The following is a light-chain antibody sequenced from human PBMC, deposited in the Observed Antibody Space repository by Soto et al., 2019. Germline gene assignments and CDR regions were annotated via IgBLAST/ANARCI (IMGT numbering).Light chain of an antibody. V-gene: IGKV3-15*01. CDR3: QQDNNWPGA. CDR2: GAS. Sequence: EIVMTQSPATLSVSPGERATLSCRASQSVSSNLAWYQQKPGQAPRLLIYGASTRATGIPARFSGSGSGTEFTLTISSLQSEDFGVYYCQQDNNWPGAFGQGTKVEIK. J-gene: IGKJ1*01. CDR1: QSVSSN.